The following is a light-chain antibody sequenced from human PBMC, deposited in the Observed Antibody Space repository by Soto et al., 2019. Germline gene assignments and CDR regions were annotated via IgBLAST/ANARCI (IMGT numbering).Light chain of an antibody. J-gene: IGKJ1*01. CDR2: AAS. V-gene: IGKV3-15*01. Sequence: ELLRTQSQDPLSVSPWARATLSGRASQRVYSYLAWYQQRPGQAPRLLIYAASTRATGIPARFSGSGSGTEFTLTISSLQPEDFAVYYCQQYNNWPRTFGQGTKVDIK. CDR1: QRVYSY. CDR3: QQYNNWPRT.